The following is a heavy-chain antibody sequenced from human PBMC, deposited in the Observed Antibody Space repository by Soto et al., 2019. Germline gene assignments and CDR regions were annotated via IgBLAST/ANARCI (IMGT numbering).Heavy chain of an antibody. V-gene: IGHV4-59*01. CDR1: GGSISSYY. Sequence: SETLSLTCTVSGGSISSYYWSWIRQPPGKGLEWIGYIYYSGSTNCNPSLKSRVTISVDTSKNQFSLKLSSVTAADTAVYYCARDRYNWNFWGQGTLVTVSS. CDR3: ARDRYNWNF. CDR2: IYYSGST. J-gene: IGHJ4*02. D-gene: IGHD1-1*01.